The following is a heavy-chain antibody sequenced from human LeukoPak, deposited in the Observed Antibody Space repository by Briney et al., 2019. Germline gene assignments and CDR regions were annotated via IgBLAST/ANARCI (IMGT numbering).Heavy chain of an antibody. J-gene: IGHJ4*02. CDR2: ISATTGIT. CDR1: GFSFSTYN. D-gene: IGHD5-18*01. Sequence: GGSLRLSCAASGFSFSTYNMNWVRQAPGKGLEWVSYISATTGITYYADSVKGRFTISRDNAKNSLYLQLNSLRAEDTAVYYRVRAFNGNSYGYGFWGQGTLVTVSS. V-gene: IGHV3-48*01. CDR3: VRAFNGNSYGYGF.